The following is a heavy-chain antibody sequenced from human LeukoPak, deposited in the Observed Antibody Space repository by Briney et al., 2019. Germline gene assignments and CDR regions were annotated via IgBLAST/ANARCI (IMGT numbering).Heavy chain of an antibody. CDR2: IYYSGCT. Sequence: SETRSLTCTVSGGSISSSSYYWGWIRQPPGKGLEWIGSIYYSGCTYYNPSLKSRVTISVDTSKNQFSLMLRSVTAADTAVYYCARRGVVSVSKAPGVPFDYWGQGTLVTVSS. CDR3: ARRGVVSVSKAPGVPFDY. D-gene: IGHD3-3*01. CDR1: GGSISSSSYY. J-gene: IGHJ4*02. V-gene: IGHV4-39*01.